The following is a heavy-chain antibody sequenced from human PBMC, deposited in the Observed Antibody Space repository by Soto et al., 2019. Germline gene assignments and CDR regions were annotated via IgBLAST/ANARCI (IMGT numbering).Heavy chain of an antibody. CDR2: IKQDGSEK. D-gene: IGHD6-6*01. CDR3: ARLVNGGQLVLKYYYYYMDV. J-gene: IGHJ6*03. CDR1: GFTFSSYW. Sequence: GGSLRLSCAASGFTFSSYWMSWVRQAPGKGLEWVANIKQDGSEKYYVDSVKGRFTISRDNAKNSLYLQMNSLRAEDTAVYYCARLVNGGQLVLKYYYYYMDVWGKGTTVTVSS. V-gene: IGHV3-7*01.